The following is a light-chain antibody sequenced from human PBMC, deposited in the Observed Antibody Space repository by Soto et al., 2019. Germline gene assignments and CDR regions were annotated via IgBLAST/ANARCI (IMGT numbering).Light chain of an antibody. CDR3: QQYNNWPGT. J-gene: IGKJ1*01. CDR2: GAS. Sequence: EIGMTQSPVTLSVSPGERATLSCRASQSVSSNLAWYQQKPGQAPRLLIYGASTRATGIPARFSGSGPGTEFTLTISSLQSEDFAVYYCQQYNNWPGTFGQGNKVEIK. CDR1: QSVSSN. V-gene: IGKV3-15*01.